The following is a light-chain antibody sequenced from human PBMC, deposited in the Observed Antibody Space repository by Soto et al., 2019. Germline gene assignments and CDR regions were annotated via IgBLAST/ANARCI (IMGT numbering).Light chain of an antibody. Sequence: QSALTQPRSVSGSPGQSVTISCTGAGSDVSGYNFLSWYQQYPGKAPKVIIYDVNKRPSGVPDRFSGSKSGKAASLTISGLQAEDEADYFCCSYTSSTTSVVFGGGTKVTVL. CDR2: DVN. V-gene: IGLV2-11*01. CDR3: CSYTSSTTSVV. J-gene: IGLJ2*01. CDR1: GSDVSGYNF.